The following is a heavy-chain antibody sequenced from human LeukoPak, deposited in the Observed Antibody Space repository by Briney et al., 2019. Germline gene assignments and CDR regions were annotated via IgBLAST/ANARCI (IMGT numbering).Heavy chain of an antibody. CDR1: GGSISSSSYY. J-gene: IGHJ4*02. V-gene: IGHV4-39*01. CDR3: ARHSRGLIVGATWRFDY. CDR2: IYYSGST. D-gene: IGHD1-26*01. Sequence: LETLSLTCTVSGGSISSSSYYWGWIRQPPGKGLEWIGSIYYSGSTYYNPSLKSRVTISVDTSKNQFSLKLSSVTAADTAGYYCARHSRGLIVGATWRFDYWGQGTLVTVSS.